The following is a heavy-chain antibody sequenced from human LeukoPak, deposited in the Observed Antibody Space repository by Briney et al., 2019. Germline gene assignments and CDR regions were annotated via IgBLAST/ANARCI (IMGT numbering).Heavy chain of an antibody. CDR2: IIPIFGTA. CDR1: GYTFTSYA. J-gene: IGHJ4*02. Sequence: EASVKVSCKASGYTFTSYAMNWVRQAPGQGLEWMGGIIPIFGTANYAQKFQGRVTITADESTSTAYMELSSLRSEDTAVYYCARPSYSGRYFDYWGQGTLVTVSS. D-gene: IGHD6-13*01. CDR3: ARPSYSGRYFDY. V-gene: IGHV1-69*13.